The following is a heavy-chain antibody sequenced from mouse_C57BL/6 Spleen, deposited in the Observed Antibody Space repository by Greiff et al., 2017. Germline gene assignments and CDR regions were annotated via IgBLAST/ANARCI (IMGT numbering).Heavy chain of an antibody. Sequence: QVQLQQSGAELVRPGTSVKVSCKASGYAFTNYLIEWVKQRPGQGLEWIGVINPGSGGTNYNEKFKGKATLTADKSSSTAYMQLSSLTSEDSAVYFCARGVDSSGYVGAYWGQGTLVTVAA. D-gene: IGHD3-2*02. J-gene: IGHJ3*01. CDR2: INPGSGGT. CDR3: ARGVDSSGYVGAY. V-gene: IGHV1-54*01. CDR1: GYAFTNYL.